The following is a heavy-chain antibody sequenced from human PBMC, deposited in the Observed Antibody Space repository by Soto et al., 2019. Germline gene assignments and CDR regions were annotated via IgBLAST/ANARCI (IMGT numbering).Heavy chain of an antibody. V-gene: IGHV3-30-3*01. CDR2: ISYDGSNK. Sequence: GGFLRLSCAASGFTFSSYAMHWVRQAPGKGLEWVAVISYDGSNKYYADSVKGRFTISRDNSKNTLYLQMNSLRAEDTAVYYCARSDYVWGSYRILDYWGQGTLVTVSS. CDR3: ARSDYVWGSYRILDY. J-gene: IGHJ4*02. D-gene: IGHD3-16*02. CDR1: GFTFSSYA.